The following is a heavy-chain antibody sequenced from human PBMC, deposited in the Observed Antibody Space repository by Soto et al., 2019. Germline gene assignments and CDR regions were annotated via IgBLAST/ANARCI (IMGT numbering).Heavy chain of an antibody. CDR3: ARDPGGYCISTSCHYYYGMDV. CDR2: IKQDGSEK. Sequence: EVQLVESGGGLVQPGGSLRLSCAASGFTFSSYWMSWVRQAPGKGLEWVANIKQDGSEKYYVDSVKGRFTISRDNAKNSLXLXMNSLRAEDTAVYYCARDPGGYCISTSCHYYYGMDVWGQGTTVTVSS. J-gene: IGHJ6*02. CDR1: GFTFSSYW. D-gene: IGHD2-2*01. V-gene: IGHV3-7*01.